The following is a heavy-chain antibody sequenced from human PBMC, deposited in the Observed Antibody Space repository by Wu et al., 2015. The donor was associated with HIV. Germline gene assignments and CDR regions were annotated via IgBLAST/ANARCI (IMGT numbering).Heavy chain of an antibody. V-gene: IGHV1-18*01. Sequence: QVQLVQSGAEVKKPGASLKVSCKASGYTFNSYGISWVRQAPGQGLEWMGWISAYNGNTNYAQKFQGRVTMTTDTSTTTAYMELRSLRSDDTAIYYCARVGVLLTSAQLLEYFQHWGQGTRVVVSS. CDR1: GYTFNSYG. CDR2: ISAYNGNT. D-gene: IGHD5-24*01. J-gene: IGHJ1*01. CDR3: ARVGVLLTSAQLLEYFQH.